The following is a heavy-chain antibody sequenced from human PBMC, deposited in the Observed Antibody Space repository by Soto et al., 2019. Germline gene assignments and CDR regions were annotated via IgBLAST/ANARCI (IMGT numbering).Heavy chain of an antibody. Sequence: QVQLQQWGAGLLKPSETLSLTCAVYGGSFSGYYWSWIRQPPGKGLEWIGEINHSGSTNYNPSLKSRVTISVDTSKNQFSLKLSSVTAADTAVYYCARGVRIQLWFKPYYFDYWGQGTLVTVSS. D-gene: IGHD5-18*01. CDR1: GGSFSGYY. J-gene: IGHJ4*02. V-gene: IGHV4-34*01. CDR2: INHSGST. CDR3: ARGVRIQLWFKPYYFDY.